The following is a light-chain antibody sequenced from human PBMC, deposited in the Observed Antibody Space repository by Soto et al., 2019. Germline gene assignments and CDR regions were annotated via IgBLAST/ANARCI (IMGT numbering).Light chain of an antibody. J-gene: IGKJ1*01. Sequence: DIPMTQSPSTLSASVGDRVTITCRASQSTSRWLAWYQQKPGKAPKLLIYDASTLESGVPSRFSGSGSGTEFTLTISSLQPDDFATYYCQQYNGYSGAFGQGTKVEIK. CDR3: QQYNGYSGA. V-gene: IGKV1-5*01. CDR2: DAS. CDR1: QSTSRW.